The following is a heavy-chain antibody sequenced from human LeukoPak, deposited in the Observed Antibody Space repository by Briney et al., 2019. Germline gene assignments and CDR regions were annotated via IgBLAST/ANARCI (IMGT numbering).Heavy chain of an antibody. CDR1: GFTFSSYG. CDR2: IWYDGSNK. J-gene: IGHJ6*02. V-gene: IGHV3-33*01. Sequence: PGGSLRLSCAASGFTFSSYGMHWVRQAPGKGLEWVAVIWYDGSNKYYADSVKGRFTISRDNSKNTLYLQMSSLRAEDTAVYYCARVAKLMAYYYGMDVWGQGTTVTVSS. CDR3: ARVAKLMAYYYGMDV. D-gene: IGHD2-8*01.